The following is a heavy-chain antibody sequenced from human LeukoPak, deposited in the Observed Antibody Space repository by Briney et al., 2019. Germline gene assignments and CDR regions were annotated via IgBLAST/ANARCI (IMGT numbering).Heavy chain of an antibody. Sequence: GGSLRLSCAASGFTVSNNYMSRVRQAPGKGLEWVSVIYRVGSTYYADSVKGRFTISRDNSKNTLYLQMNSLRAEDTAMYYCARGDGYNFFDCWGQGVLVTVSS. J-gene: IGHJ4*02. V-gene: IGHV3-66*01. D-gene: IGHD5-24*01. CDR2: IYRVGST. CDR3: ARGDGYNFFDC. CDR1: GFTVSNNY.